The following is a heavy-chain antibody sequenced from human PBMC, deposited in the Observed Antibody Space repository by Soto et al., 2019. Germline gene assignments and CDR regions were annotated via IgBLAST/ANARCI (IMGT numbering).Heavy chain of an antibody. CDR2: IIPIFGTA. J-gene: IGHJ6*02. Sequence: QVQLVQSGAEVKQPGSSVKVSCKASGGTFSSYAISWVRQAPGQGLEWLGGIIPIFGTANYAQKFQGRVTITADKSTITAYMELSSLRSEDTAVYYCASLQSAYYYYGMDVWGQGTTVTISS. CDR3: ASLQSAYYYYGMDV. CDR1: GGTFSSYA. V-gene: IGHV1-69*06.